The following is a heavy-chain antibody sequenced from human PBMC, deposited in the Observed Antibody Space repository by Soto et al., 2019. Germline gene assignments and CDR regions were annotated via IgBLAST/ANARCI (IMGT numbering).Heavy chain of an antibody. CDR1: GFSLTTSGVG. CDR2: IYWDDDK. Sequence: QITLNESGPTVVRPTETLTLTCRFSGFSLTTSGVGVGWIRQSPGKAPEWLALIYWDDDKRYSASLKSRLTLTKGHSQNQVVLTVSDLDPTDTATYYCAHRVLRTVFGLVTTTAIYFDFWGQGTPVAVSS. D-gene: IGHD3-3*01. CDR3: AHRVLRTVFGLVTTTAIYFDF. J-gene: IGHJ4*02. V-gene: IGHV2-5*02.